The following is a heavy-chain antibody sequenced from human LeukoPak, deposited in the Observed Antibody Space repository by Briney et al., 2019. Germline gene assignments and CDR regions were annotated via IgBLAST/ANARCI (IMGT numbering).Heavy chain of an antibody. Sequence: ASETLSLTCAVYGGSFSGYYWSWIRQPPGKGLEWIGEINHSGSTNYNPSLKSRVTISVDTSKNQFSLKLSSVTAADTAVYYCARARPRIGYHWFDPWGQGTLVTVSS. CDR1: GGSFSGYY. D-gene: IGHD6-13*01. V-gene: IGHV4-34*01. CDR3: ARARPRIGYHWFDP. CDR2: INHSGST. J-gene: IGHJ5*02.